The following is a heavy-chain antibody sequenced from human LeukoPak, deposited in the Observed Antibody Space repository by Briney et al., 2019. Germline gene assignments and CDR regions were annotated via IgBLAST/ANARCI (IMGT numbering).Heavy chain of an antibody. CDR3: AKDLMSSVLRGFMPAAGKVFDY. CDR1: GFTFSSYG. V-gene: IGHV3-30*18. D-gene: IGHD6-13*01. J-gene: IGHJ4*02. CDR2: ISHDGDHK. Sequence: GGSLRLSCAASGFTFSSYGMHWVRQAPGTGLEWVAVISHDGDHKYHADSVKGRFTISRDNSKNTLYLQMNSLRAEDTAVYYCAKDLMSSVLRGFMPAAGKVFDYWGQGTLVTVSS.